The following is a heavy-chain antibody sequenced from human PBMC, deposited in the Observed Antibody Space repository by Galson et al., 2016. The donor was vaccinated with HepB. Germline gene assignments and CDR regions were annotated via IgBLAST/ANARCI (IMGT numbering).Heavy chain of an antibody. CDR2: ISGDGGNT. CDR1: GFTFSSYA. V-gene: IGHV3-23*01. CDR3: ARSYYSHLDS. J-gene: IGHJ4*02. D-gene: IGHD3-10*01. Sequence: SLRLSCAASGFTFSSYAMSWVRQAPGKGLEWVSGISGDGGNTYYKDSVKGRFTISRDNSKNTLYLQMNSLRAKDTAVYYCARSYYSHLDSWGQGTLVTVSS.